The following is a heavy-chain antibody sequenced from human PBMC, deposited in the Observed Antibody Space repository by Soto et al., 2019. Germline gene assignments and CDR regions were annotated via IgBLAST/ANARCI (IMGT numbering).Heavy chain of an antibody. CDR3: AKLDTYSSSWYLLDGMDV. CDR2: ISYDGSNK. D-gene: IGHD6-13*01. J-gene: IGHJ6*02. V-gene: IGHV3-30*18. Sequence: ESGGGVVQPGRSLRLSCAASGFTFSSYGMHWVRQAPGKGLEWVAVISYDGSNKYYADSVKGRFTISRDNSKNTLYLQMNSLRAEDTAVYYCAKLDTYSSSWYLLDGMDVWGQGTTVTVSS. CDR1: GFTFSSYG.